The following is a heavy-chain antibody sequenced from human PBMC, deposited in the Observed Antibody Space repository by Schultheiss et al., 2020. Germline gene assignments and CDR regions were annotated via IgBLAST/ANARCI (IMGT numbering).Heavy chain of an antibody. D-gene: IGHD6-13*01. CDR1: GFTFINYR. Sequence: GESLKISCAASGFTFINYRMNWVRQAPGKGLVWVSRISTDGSRRDYADSVKGRFTISRDNARNTLYLQMDSLRVEDTAVDYCASFKQHVDYWGKGTLVTV. CDR2: ISTDGSRR. J-gene: IGHJ4*02. V-gene: IGHV3-74*01. CDR3: ASFKQHVDY.